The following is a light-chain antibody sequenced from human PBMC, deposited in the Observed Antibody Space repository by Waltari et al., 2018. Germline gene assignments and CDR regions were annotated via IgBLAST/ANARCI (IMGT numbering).Light chain of an antibody. V-gene: IGKV3-20*01. Sequence: EIVLTQSPGALSLSSGDRAPLSCRTSQSISKYLAWYQQKPGQAPRLLIYHASSRATGIPDRFSGSGSGTDFSLTISRLEPEDFAVYYCQHYESLPVTFGQGTKVEIK. CDR3: QHYESLPVT. CDR1: QSISKY. CDR2: HAS. J-gene: IGKJ1*01.